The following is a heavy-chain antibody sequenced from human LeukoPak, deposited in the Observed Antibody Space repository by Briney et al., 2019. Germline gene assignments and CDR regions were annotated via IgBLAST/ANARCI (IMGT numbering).Heavy chain of an antibody. J-gene: IGHJ4*02. CDR1: GFTFTSYV. D-gene: IGHD3-10*01. Sequence: PGGSLRLSCAASGFTFTSYVMNWVRQAPGKGLEWVSGVSGSDGRTYYAVPVKGRFTISRDNSKNTVHLQMNSLRAEDTAVYYCAKHQVGYYGSGSYNDYWGQGTLVTVSS. CDR3: AKHQVGYYGSGSYNDY. CDR2: VSGSDGRT. V-gene: IGHV3-23*01.